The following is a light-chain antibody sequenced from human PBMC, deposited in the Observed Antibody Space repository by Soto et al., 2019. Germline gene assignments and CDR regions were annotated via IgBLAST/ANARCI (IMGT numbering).Light chain of an antibody. J-gene: IGLJ1*01. Sequence: QSVLTQPTSASGTPGQRVTISCSGSSFNIGTYNVNWYQQLPGTAPKLLVYSNDQRPSGVPDRFSGSKSGTSASLAISGLQSEDEADYYCAARDDSLNSYVFGIGTKVTVL. CDR3: AARDDSLNSYV. V-gene: IGLV1-44*01. CDR2: SND. CDR1: SFNIGTYN.